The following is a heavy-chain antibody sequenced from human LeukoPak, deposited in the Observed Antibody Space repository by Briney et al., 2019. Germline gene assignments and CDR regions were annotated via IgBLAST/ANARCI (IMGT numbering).Heavy chain of an antibody. CDR2: INPSGGTT. D-gene: IGHD6-19*01. J-gene: IGHJ4*02. Sequence: GASVNVSCKASGYTFTSYYIHWVRQAPGQGLEWMGIINPSGGTTSYAQKFQGRVTMTRDTSTSTVYMDLSSLRSEHTAVYYCARGGTWLSHHYSSGKDFWGQGTLVTVSS. CDR1: GYTFTSYY. CDR3: ARGGTWLSHHYSSGKDF. V-gene: IGHV1-46*01.